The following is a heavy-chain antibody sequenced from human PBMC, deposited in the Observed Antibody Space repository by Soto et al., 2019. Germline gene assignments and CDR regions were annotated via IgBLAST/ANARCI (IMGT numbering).Heavy chain of an antibody. CDR2: INPSGGST. CDR1: GYTFTSYY. J-gene: IGHJ6*02. Sequence: GASVKVSCKASGYTFTSYYMHWVRQAPGQGLEWMGIINPSGGSTSYAQKFQGRVTMTRDTSTSTVYMELSSLRSEDTAVYYCARVRDDYNYYYVMAFRGQGTTVTVSS. V-gene: IGHV1-46*01. CDR3: ARVRDDYNYYYVMAF.